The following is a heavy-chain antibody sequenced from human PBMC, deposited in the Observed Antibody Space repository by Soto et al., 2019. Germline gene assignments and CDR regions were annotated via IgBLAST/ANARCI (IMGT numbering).Heavy chain of an antibody. CDR1: GYNFATYW. Sequence: PGESLKISCKGSGYNFATYWIGWVRQAPGKGLEWVSYISSGSSTIYYADSVKGRFTISRDNAQNSLYLQMNSLRDEDTAVYYCAREEGIAARRFYFYWGQGTLVTVSS. CDR3: AREEGIAARRFYFY. V-gene: IGHV3-48*02. D-gene: IGHD6-6*01. J-gene: IGHJ4*02. CDR2: ISSGSSTI.